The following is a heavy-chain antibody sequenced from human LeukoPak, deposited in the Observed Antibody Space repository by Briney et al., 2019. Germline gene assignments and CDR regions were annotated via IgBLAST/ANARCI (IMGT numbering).Heavy chain of an antibody. CDR1: GGSFSGYY. CDR3: ARAIRPNIQVDP. D-gene: IGHD2-8*01. Sequence: SETLSLTCAVYGGSFSGYYWIWIRQPPGKGLEWIGEMNHSGSTNYNPSLKSRVTISVDTSKNQFSLKLSSVTAADTAVYYCARAIRPNIQVDPWGQGTLVTVSS. V-gene: IGHV4-34*01. J-gene: IGHJ5*02. CDR2: MNHSGST.